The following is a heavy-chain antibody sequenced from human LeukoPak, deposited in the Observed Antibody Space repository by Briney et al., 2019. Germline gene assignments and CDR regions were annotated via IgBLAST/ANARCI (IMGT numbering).Heavy chain of an antibody. CDR1: GFTLGTFW. CDR3: ARPRWLQFGPHDS. Sequence: GGSLRLSCAGSGFTLGTFWMTWVRQAPGKGLEWVANINQDGSEKYYVDSVEGRFTISRDNAKNSLYLQMNSLRAEDTALYYCARPRWLQFGPHDSWGQGSLVTVSS. D-gene: IGHD5-12*01. V-gene: IGHV3-7*01. CDR2: INQDGSEK. J-gene: IGHJ4*02.